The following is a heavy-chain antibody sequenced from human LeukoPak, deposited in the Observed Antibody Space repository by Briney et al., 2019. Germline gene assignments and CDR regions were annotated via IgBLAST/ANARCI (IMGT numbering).Heavy chain of an antibody. CDR3: ARVIHYGGNPRGAFDI. Sequence: PSETLSLTCTVSGYSISSGYYWGWIRQPPGKGLEGIGSIDHSGSTYYNPSLKSRVALSVDTSKNQFSLKLSSVTAADTAVYYCARVIHYGGNPRGAFDIWGQGTMVTVSS. D-gene: IGHD4-23*01. CDR1: GYSISSGYY. V-gene: IGHV4-38-2*02. J-gene: IGHJ3*02. CDR2: IDHSGST.